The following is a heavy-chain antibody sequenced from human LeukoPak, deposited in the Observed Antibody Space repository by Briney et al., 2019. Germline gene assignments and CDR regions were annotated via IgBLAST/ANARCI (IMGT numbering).Heavy chain of an antibody. D-gene: IGHD2-15*01. Sequence: GGSLRLSCAASGFSLGSFSMNWVRQAPGKGLEWVSYISGGSSFTYYVDSVKGRFTISRDNAKNSLYLQMNSLRAEDMALYYCAKDGTHCSGGSCYSGWFDPWGQGTLVTVSS. J-gene: IGHJ5*02. CDR1: GFSLGSFS. CDR2: ISGGSSFT. CDR3: AKDGTHCSGGSCYSGWFDP. V-gene: IGHV3-21*04.